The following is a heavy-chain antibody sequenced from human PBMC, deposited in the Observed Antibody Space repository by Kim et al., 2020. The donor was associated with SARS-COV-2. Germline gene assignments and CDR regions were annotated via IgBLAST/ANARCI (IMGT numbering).Heavy chain of an antibody. D-gene: IGHD3-10*01. J-gene: IGHJ6*02. V-gene: IGHV3-23*01. Sequence: GGSLRLSCAASGFTFSSYAMSWVRQAPGKGLEWVSAISGSGGSTYYADSVKGRFTISRDNSKNTLYLQMNSLRAEDTAVYYCAKELMVRGVIIGSYGMDVWGQGTTVTVSS. CDR2: ISGSGGST. CDR1: GFTFSSYA. CDR3: AKELMVRGVIIGSYGMDV.